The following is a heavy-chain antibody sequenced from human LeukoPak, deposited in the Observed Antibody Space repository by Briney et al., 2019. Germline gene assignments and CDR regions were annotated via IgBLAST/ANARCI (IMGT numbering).Heavy chain of an antibody. J-gene: IGHJ2*01. D-gene: IGHD6-13*01. CDR1: GYTLTEFS. V-gene: IGHV1-24*01. CDR2: FDPEDGET. Sequence: ASVKVSCKVSGYTLTEFSMHWVRQAPGKGLEWMGGFDPEDGETIYAQELQGRVTMTRDTSTDTAYMELSSLRSEDTAVYYCARAAYSSTWYSRYFDLWGRGTLVTVSS. CDR3: ARAAYSSTWYSRYFDL.